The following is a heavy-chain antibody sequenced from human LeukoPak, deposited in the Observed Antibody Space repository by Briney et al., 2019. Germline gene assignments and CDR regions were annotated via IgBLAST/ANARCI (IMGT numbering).Heavy chain of an antibody. CDR1: GGSISGYY. Sequence: PSETLSLTCTVSGGSISGYYWSWIRQSPGKGLEWIGYIYYNGITNYNPSLKSRVTISVDMSKIQFSLKLNSVTAADTAVYYCARAVRAGFDPWGQGTLVTVSS. J-gene: IGHJ5*02. CDR3: ARAVRAGFDP. CDR2: IYYNGIT. V-gene: IGHV4-59*01.